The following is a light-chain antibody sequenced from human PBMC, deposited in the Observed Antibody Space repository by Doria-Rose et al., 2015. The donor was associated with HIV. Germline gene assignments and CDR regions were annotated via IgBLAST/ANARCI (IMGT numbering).Light chain of an antibody. CDR2: DTS. CDR3: LQHNSYPRT. J-gene: IGKJ1*01. V-gene: IGKV1-17*03. Sequence: ARSASVGARVTITCRASHYLSNYLAWYQQKPGKAPKRLIYDTSSLHSGVPSRFSGSGSGTEFTLTISSLQPEDLATYYCLQHNSYPRTFGQGTKVDIK. CDR1: HYLSNY.